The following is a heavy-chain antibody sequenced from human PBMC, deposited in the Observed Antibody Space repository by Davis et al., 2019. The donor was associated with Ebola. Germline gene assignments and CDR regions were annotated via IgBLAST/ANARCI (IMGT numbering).Heavy chain of an antibody. Sequence: SETLSLTCTVSGYSISSGYYWGWIRQPPGKGLEWIGSIYHSGSTYYNPSLKSRVTISVDTSKNQFSLKLSSVTAADTAVYYCARDGSGSYYYYGMDVWGQGTTVTVSS. CDR3: ARDGSGSYYYYGMDV. CDR1: GYSISSGYY. D-gene: IGHD3-10*01. CDR2: IYHSGST. J-gene: IGHJ6*02. V-gene: IGHV4-38-2*02.